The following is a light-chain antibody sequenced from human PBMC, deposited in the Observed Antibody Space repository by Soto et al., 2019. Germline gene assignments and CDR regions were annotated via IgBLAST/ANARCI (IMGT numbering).Light chain of an antibody. CDR1: SSDVGGYNY. CDR2: EVS. V-gene: IGLV2-14*01. J-gene: IGLJ1*01. CDR3: SSYTSSSPYV. Sequence: QSALTQPASVSASPGQSITISCTGTSSDVGGYNYVSWYQQHPGKAPKLMIYEVSYRPSGVSNRFSGSKSGNTASLTISGLQAEDEADYYCSSYTSSSPYVFGTGTKVTVL.